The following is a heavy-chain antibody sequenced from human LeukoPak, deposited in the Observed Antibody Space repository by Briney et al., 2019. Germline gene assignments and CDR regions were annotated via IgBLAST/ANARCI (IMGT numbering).Heavy chain of an antibody. CDR1: GFTFSSYA. D-gene: IGHD6-13*01. Sequence: PGGSLRLSCAASGFTFSSYAMSWVRQAPGKGLEWVSAISGSGGSTYYADSVKGRFTISRDNSKNTLYLQMNSLRVEDTAVYYCAKTRSSSSWYGAYVSFDIWGQGTMVTVSS. CDR2: ISGSGGST. CDR3: AKTRSSSSWYGAYVSFDI. V-gene: IGHV3-23*01. J-gene: IGHJ3*02.